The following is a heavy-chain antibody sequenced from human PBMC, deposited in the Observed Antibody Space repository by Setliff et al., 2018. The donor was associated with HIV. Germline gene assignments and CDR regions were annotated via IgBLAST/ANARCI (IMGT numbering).Heavy chain of an antibody. V-gene: IGHV4-59*01. Sequence: SETLSLTCTVSGGSISTYYWSWIRQPPGKGLEWIGSIYFTGSSDNNPSLKCRVTLSVDTSKHQFSLKLSSVTAADTAVYYCARVQMAYAAFDVWGQGTMVTV. D-gene: IGHD4-17*01. CDR1: GGSISTYY. CDR2: IYFTGSS. CDR3: ARVQMAYAAFDV. J-gene: IGHJ3*01.